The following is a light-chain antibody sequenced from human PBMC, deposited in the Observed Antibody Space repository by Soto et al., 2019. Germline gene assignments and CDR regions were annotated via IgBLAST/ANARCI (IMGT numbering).Light chain of an antibody. CDR3: QQSYSLPQN. J-gene: IGKJ2*01. Sequence: DIVMTQSPDSLAVSLGERATINCKSSQSVLYSSNNKHYLAWYQQKPGQPPKLLIYWASTRESGVPDRFSGSRSGTNFTLTISSLQAEDVAVYYCQQSYSLPQNFGQGAKLEIK. CDR1: QSVLYSSNNKHY. CDR2: WAS. V-gene: IGKV4-1*01.